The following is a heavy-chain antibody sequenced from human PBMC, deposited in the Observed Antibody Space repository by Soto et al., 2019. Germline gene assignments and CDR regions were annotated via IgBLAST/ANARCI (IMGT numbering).Heavy chain of an antibody. D-gene: IGHD4-4*01. CDR3: ARQPYSNSPGYFDY. Sequence: SETLSLTCTVSGGSISSSSYYWGWIRQPPGKGLEWIGSIYYSGSTYYNPSLKSRVTISVDTSKNQFSLKLSSVTAADTAVYYCARQPYSNSPGYFDYWGQGTLVTVSS. CDR1: GGSISSSSYY. J-gene: IGHJ4*02. CDR2: IYYSGST. V-gene: IGHV4-39*01.